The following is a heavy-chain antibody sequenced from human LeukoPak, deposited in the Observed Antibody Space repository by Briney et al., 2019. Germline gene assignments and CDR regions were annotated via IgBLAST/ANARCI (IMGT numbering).Heavy chain of an antibody. CDR2: ISWNSGSI. CDR1: GFTFDDYA. D-gene: IGHD3-22*01. CDR3: ARNYYDSSGYYN. J-gene: IGHJ4*02. Sequence: GGSLRLSCAASGFTFDDYAMHWVRQAPGKGLEWVSGISWNSGSIGYADSVKGRFTISRDNAKNSLYLQMNSLRAEDAAVYYCARNYYDSSGYYNWGQGTLVTVSS. V-gene: IGHV3-9*01.